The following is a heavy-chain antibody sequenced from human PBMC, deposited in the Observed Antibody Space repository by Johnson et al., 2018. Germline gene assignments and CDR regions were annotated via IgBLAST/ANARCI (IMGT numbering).Heavy chain of an antibody. J-gene: IGHJ6*03. Sequence: QVQLVEAGGGVVQPGRSLRLSCAASGFTFSGSGMHWVRQAPGKGLEWVAVTSSDGRNESYAASVKGRFIIPRDNSKNTLYLQMNSLRGGDAAVYFCAKDKELCSGGRCSYYSHYIDVWGKGTTVTVS. CDR2: TSSDGRNE. CDR3: AKDKELCSGGRCSYYSHYIDV. D-gene: IGHD2-15*01. V-gene: IGHV3-30*18. CDR1: GFTFSGSG.